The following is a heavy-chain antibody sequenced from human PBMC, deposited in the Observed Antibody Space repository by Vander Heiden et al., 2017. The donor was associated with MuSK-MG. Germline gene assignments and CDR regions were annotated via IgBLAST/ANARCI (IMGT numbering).Heavy chain of an antibody. V-gene: IGHV4-4*07. CDR1: GGTISSYY. J-gene: IGHJ3*02. CDR3: AREKGGSVVTHAFDI. D-gene: IGHD3-22*01. CDR2: IYTSGST. Sequence: QVQLQESGPGLVKPSETLSLTRTVSGGTISSYYWSWIRQPAGKGLEWIGRIYTSGSTNYNRSLKSRVTMSVDTSKNQFSLKLSSVTAADTAVYYCAREKGGSVVTHAFDIWGQGTMVTVSS.